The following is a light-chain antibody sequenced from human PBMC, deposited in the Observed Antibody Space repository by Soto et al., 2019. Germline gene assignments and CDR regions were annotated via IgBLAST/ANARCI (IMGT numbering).Light chain of an antibody. CDR2: GNN. Sequence: QSVLTQPPSVSGAPGQTITISCTGSISNIGAGYDVHWYHQLPGRAPKLLSYGNNNRPSGVPDRFSGSKSGTSVSLAITGLRGEDEADYHCQSYDSSLTNAVFVGGTTLPVL. CDR1: ISNIGAGYD. J-gene: IGLJ2*01. CDR3: QSYDSSLTNAV. V-gene: IGLV1-40*01.